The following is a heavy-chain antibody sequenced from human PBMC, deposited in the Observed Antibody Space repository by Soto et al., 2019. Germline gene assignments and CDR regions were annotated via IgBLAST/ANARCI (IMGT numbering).Heavy chain of an antibody. V-gene: IGHV4-59*01. D-gene: IGHD2-2*01. CDR2: FPGGVSA. Sequence: SETMSLTCNVSGASIYTYYWHWIRQSPGKGLGWIGYFPGGVSANAPPTLESRVTISLATPKMRLSLKLNSVSTAVRARDVCAGYCSCSICHEEHYFALEVWGQGTTVTGSS. CDR1: GASIYTYY. J-gene: IGHJ6*02. CDR3: AGYCSCSICHEEHYFALEV.